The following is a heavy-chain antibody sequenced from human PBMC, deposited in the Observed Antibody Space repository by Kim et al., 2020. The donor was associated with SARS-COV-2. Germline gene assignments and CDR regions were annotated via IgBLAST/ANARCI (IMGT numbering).Heavy chain of an antibody. D-gene: IGHD3-22*01. Sequence: TIYAQKFQGRVTMTEDTSTDTDYMELSSLRSEDTAVYYCATDPRYYDSRWGQGTLVTVSS. V-gene: IGHV1-24*01. J-gene: IGHJ4*02. CDR3: ATDPRYYDSR. CDR2: T.